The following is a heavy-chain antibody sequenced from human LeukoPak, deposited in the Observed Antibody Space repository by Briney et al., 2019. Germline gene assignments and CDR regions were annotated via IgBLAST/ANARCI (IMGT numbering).Heavy chain of an antibody. J-gene: IGHJ3*02. CDR1: GGSFSGYY. V-gene: IGHV4-34*01. Sequence: SETLSLTCAVYGGSFSGYYWSWIRQPPGKGLEWIGSIYYSGSTYYNPSLKSRVTISVDTSNNQFSLKLSSVTAADTAVYYCGNFDIWGQGTMVTVSS. CDR3: GNFDI. CDR2: IYYSGST.